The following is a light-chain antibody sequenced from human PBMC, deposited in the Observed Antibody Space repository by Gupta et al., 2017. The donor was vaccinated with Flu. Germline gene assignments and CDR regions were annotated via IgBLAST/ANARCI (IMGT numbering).Light chain of an antibody. CDR3: AAWDDSLNGPV. CDR2: DNI. CDR1: NSNIGSNA. Sequence: QSVLTQPPSTSGTPGQRVTIPCSGSNSNIGSNAVHWYQQLPGTAPKLLMYDNIRRPSVVPGRFSGSKSGTSASLAISGLQSEDEADYYCAAWDDSLNGPVFGGGTKLTVL. J-gene: IGLJ3*02. V-gene: IGLV1-44*01.